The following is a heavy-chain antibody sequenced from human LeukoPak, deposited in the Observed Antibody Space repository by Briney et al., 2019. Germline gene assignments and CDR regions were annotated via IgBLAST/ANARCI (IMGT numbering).Heavy chain of an antibody. D-gene: IGHD3-3*01. Sequence: PSETLSLTCTVSGGSISSYYWSWIRQPPGKGLEWIGYIYYSGSTNYNPSLKSRVTISVDTSKNQFSLKLSSVTAADTAVYYCARHLEMHFDHWGQGTLVTVSS. J-gene: IGHJ4*02. CDR3: ARHLEMHFDH. V-gene: IGHV4-59*08. CDR2: IYYSGST. CDR1: GGSISSYY.